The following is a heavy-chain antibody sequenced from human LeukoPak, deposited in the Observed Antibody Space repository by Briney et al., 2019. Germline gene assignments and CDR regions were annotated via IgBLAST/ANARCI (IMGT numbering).Heavy chain of an antibody. CDR3: ASPGNSGLLAFDI. J-gene: IGHJ3*02. D-gene: IGHD6-19*01. CDR1: GGSISSSSYY. CDR2: IYYSGST. Sequence: SETLSLTCTVSGGSISSSSYYWGWIRQPPGKGLERIGSIYYSGSTYYNPSLKSRVTISVDTSKNQFSLKLSSVTAADTAVYYCASPGNSGLLAFDIWGQGTMVTVSS. V-gene: IGHV4-39*01.